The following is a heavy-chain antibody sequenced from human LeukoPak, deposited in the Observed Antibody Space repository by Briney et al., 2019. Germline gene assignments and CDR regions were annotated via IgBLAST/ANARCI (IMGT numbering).Heavy chain of an antibody. CDR2: IYYSWSS. CDR1: GGSINSGGSY. D-gene: IGHD4-11*01. Sequence: SETLSLTCTVSGGSINSGGSYWSWIRQHPGKGLEWIGCIYYSWSSYYNPSLKSRVTLSLDTSKNQFSLKLSSVTAADTAIYYCARDNGDYRSIYYYMDVWGKGTTVTVSS. J-gene: IGHJ6*03. V-gene: IGHV4-31*03. CDR3: ARDNGDYRSIYYYMDV.